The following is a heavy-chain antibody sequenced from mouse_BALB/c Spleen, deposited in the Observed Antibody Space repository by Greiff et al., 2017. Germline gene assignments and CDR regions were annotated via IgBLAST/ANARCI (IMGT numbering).Heavy chain of an antibody. J-gene: IGHJ3*01. CDR2: INPSTGYT. D-gene: IGHD2-4*01. CDR1: GYTFTSYW. Sequence: SGAELAKPGASVKMSCRASGYTFTSYWMHWVKQRPGQGLEWIGYINPSTGYTEYNQKFKDKATLTADKSSSTAYMQLSSLTSEDSAVYYCARRAMITRDWGQGTLVTVSA. V-gene: IGHV1-7*01. CDR3: ARRAMITRD.